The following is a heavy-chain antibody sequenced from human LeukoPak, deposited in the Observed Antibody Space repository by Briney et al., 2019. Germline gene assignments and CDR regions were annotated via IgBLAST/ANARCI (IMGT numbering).Heavy chain of an antibody. V-gene: IGHV1-8*03. CDR2: MNPKSGDA. Sequence: ASVKVSCKASGGTFSSYAISWVRQAPGQGLEWMGRMNPKSGDAGYADKFQGRVAITRDTSINTAYLELSALTSDDTAVYYCARGPFGNCGGGPCHFRDIDNWYDPWGQGTLVTVSS. J-gene: IGHJ5*02. D-gene: IGHD2-21*01. CDR1: GGTFSSYA. CDR3: ARGPFGNCGGGPCHFRDIDNWYDP.